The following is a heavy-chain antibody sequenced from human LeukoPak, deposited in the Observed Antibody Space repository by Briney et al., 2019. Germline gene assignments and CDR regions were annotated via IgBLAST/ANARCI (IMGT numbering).Heavy chain of an antibody. J-gene: IGHJ3*02. D-gene: IGHD1-1*01. Sequence: PSETLSLTCDVDGGSFSGYYWGWIRQPPGKGLEWIGEINHSGSTNYNPSLKSRVTISVGTSKNQFSLKLSSVTAADTAVYYCAREPNWNGRAFDIWGQGTMVTVSS. CDR2: INHSGST. CDR1: GGSFSGYY. CDR3: AREPNWNGRAFDI. V-gene: IGHV4-34*01.